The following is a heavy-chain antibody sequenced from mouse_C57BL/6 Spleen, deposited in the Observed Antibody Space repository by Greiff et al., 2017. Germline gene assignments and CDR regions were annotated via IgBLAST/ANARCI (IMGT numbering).Heavy chain of an antibody. J-gene: IGHJ1*03. CDR1: GYTFTDHY. V-gene: IGHV1-76*01. CDR3: ARPEYGSSPYWYFDV. CDR2: IYPGSGNT. Sequence: QVQLQQSGAELVRPGASVKLSCKASGYTFTDHYINWVKQRPGQGLEWIARIYPGSGNTYYNEKFKGKATLTAEKSSSTAYMQLSSLTSEDSAVYFCARPEYGSSPYWYFDVWGTGTTVTVSS. D-gene: IGHD1-1*01.